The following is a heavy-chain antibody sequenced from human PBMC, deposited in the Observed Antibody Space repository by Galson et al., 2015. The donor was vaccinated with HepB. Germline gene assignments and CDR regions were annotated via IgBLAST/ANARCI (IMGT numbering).Heavy chain of an antibody. CDR3: TTDAQRGTYYALSS. CDR2: IKSKTDGGTT. Sequence: SLRLSCAASGFTFSNAWMSWVRQAPEKGLEWVGRIKSKTDGGTTDYAAPMKGRFTISRDDSKNTLYLQMDSLKTEDTAVYYCTTDAQRGTYYALSSWGQGTLLTVSS. D-gene: IGHD1-26*01. V-gene: IGHV3-15*01. CDR1: GFTFSNAW. J-gene: IGHJ5*02.